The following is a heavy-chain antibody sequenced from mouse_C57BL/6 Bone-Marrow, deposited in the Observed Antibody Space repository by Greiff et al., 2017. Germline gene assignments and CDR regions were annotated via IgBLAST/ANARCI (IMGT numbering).Heavy chain of an antibody. CDR1: GYTFTSYD. Sequence: VKLMESGPELVKPGASVKLSCKASGYTFTSYDINWVKQRPGQGLEWIGWIYPRDGSTKYNEKFKGKATLTVDTSSSTAYMELNSLTSEDSAVYFCARLECDGSSGDWYFDVWGTGTTVTVAS. CDR3: ARLECDGSSGDWYFDV. CDR2: IYPRDGST. D-gene: IGHD1-1*01. V-gene: IGHV1-85*01. J-gene: IGHJ1*03.